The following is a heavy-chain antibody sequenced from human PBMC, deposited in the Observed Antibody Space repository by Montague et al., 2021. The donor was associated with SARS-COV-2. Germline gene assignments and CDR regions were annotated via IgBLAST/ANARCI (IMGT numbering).Heavy chain of an antibody. D-gene: IGHD5-24*01. CDR1: GGSFSGYY. J-gene: IGHJ4*02. CDR3: ARQSSDGYNFCAGDRTGFDY. Sequence: SETLSLTCAVYGGSFSGYYWNWIRQPPGEGLEWIGEINHSGSTNYNPSLKSRVTISVDTSKNQFSLKLSSVTAADTAVYYCARQSSDGYNFCAGDRTGFDYWGQGTLVTVSS. CDR2: INHSGST. V-gene: IGHV4-34*01.